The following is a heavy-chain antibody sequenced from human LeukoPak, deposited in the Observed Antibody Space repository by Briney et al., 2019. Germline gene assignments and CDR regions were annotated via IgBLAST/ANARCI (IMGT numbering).Heavy chain of an antibody. CDR3: AREGYCSSTSCYTGAGYYYYYMDV. V-gene: IGHV1-2*02. CDR1: GYTFTGYY. CDR2: INPNSGGT. Sequence: ASVKVSCKASGYTFTGYYMHWVRQAPGQGLEWMGWINPNSGGTNYAQKFQGRVTMTRDTSISTAYMELSRLRSDDTAVYYCAREGYCSSTSCYTGAGYYYYYMDVWGKGTTVTVSS. J-gene: IGHJ6*03. D-gene: IGHD2-2*02.